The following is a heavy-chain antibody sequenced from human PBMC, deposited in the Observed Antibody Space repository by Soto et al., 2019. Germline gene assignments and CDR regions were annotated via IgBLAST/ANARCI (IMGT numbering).Heavy chain of an antibody. D-gene: IGHD3-16*01. CDR1: GFTFSRYW. J-gene: IGHJ6*02. CDR2: ISSYGSDT. CDR3: ASNYAYAEGYYWYGIDV. V-gene: IGHV3-74*01. Sequence: EVQLVESGGGLVLPGGSLRLSCAASGFTFSRYWMHWVRQAPGKGLVWVSRISSYGSDTHYADSVKGRFTISRDNAKNTLYLQMNRLRADDTAVYYCASNYAYAEGYYWYGIDVWGQGTTVTVPS.